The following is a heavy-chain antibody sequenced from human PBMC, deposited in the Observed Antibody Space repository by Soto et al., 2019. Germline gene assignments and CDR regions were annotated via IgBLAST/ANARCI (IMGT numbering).Heavy chain of an antibody. CDR2: INLGDSDT. D-gene: IGHD2-2*01. V-gene: IGHV5-51*01. CDR3: ARHDHTRSNYYYDY. CDR1: GYNIGNFW. Sequence: GESLKISCKGFGYNIGNFWIGWVRQIPGKGLECMGIINLGDSDTRYSPSFQGQVTISADKSINTAYLQWSSLKASDTAIYYCARHDHTRSNYYYDYWGQGTLVTVSS. J-gene: IGHJ4*02.